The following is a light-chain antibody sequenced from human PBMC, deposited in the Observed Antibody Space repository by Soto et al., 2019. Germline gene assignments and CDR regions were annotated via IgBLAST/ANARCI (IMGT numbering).Light chain of an antibody. CDR3: QQYDSLHLT. V-gene: IGKV1-33*01. J-gene: IGKJ4*01. CDR2: DAS. Sequence: DIQMTQSPSSLSASVGDRVTITCQASQDISNYLNWYQQKPGKAPKLLIYDASNLESGVPSRFSGSGSATDFTFTISTLQPEDFATYYCQQYDSLHLTFGGGTKVEIE. CDR1: QDISNY.